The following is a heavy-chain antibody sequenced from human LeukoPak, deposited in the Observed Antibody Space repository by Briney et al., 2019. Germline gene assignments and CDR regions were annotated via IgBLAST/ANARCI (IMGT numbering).Heavy chain of an antibody. Sequence: GRSLTLSCGASGFTFSSFGMHWARQAPRQGLEWVTVTSYDGNEKFCADSVKGRFTIYRDNSKNTVYLQKNSLRAEAAAVLYCATGGARAATRRMGFWGQGTLVTVSS. V-gene: IGHV3-30*03. CDR2: TSYDGNEK. J-gene: IGHJ4*02. CDR1: GFTFSSFG. CDR3: ATGGARAATRRMGF. D-gene: IGHD6-25*01.